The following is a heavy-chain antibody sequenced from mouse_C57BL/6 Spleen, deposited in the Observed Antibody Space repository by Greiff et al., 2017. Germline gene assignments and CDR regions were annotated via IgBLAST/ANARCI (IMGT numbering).Heavy chain of an antibody. J-gene: IGHJ3*01. CDR3: ARGGGYGYDGGFAD. CDR1: GYAFSSYW. CDR2: IYPGDGDT. V-gene: IGHV1-80*01. D-gene: IGHD2-2*01. Sequence: VQRVESGAELVKPGASVKISCKASGYAFSSYWMNWVKQRPGKGLEWIGQIYPGDGDTNYNGKFKGKATLTADKSSSTAYMQLSSLTSEDSAVYFCARGGGYGYDGGFADWGQGTLVTVSA.